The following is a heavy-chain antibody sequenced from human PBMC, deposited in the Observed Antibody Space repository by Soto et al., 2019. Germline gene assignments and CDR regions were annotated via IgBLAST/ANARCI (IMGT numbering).Heavy chain of an antibody. CDR1: GGSISSSSYY. CDR2: IYYSGST. D-gene: IGHD6-19*01. J-gene: IGHJ4*02. Sequence: PSETLSLTCTVSGGSISSSSYYWGWIRQPPGKGLEWIGSIYYSGSTYYNPSLKSRVTISVDTSKNQFSLKLSSVTAADTAVYYCARLAEQWLVPGGYFDYWGQGTLVTVSS. CDR3: ARLAEQWLVPGGYFDY. V-gene: IGHV4-39*01.